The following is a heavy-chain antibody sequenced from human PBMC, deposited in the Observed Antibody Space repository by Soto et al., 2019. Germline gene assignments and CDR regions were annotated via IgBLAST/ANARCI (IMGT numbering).Heavy chain of an antibody. J-gene: IGHJ4*02. CDR2: ISSSSSTI. D-gene: IGHD3-3*01. V-gene: IGHV3-48*02. CDR3: GRSAYTIFGVVIIPPFDY. Sequence: EVQLVESGGGLVQPGGSLRLSCAASGFTFSSYSMNWVRQAPGKGLEWVSYISSSSSTIYYADSVKGRFTISRDNAETSLYMQKNRLRDEDTAVYSCGRSAYTIFGVVIIPPFDYWGQGTLVTVSS. CDR1: GFTFSSYS.